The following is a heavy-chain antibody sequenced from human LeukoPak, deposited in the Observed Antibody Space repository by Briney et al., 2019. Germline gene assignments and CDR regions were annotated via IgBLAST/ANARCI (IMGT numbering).Heavy chain of an antibody. V-gene: IGHV4-31*03. D-gene: IGHD3-22*01. Sequence: PSETLSLTCTVSGGSISSRDYYWSWIRQYPGKGLEWIGNINHRGTIDYNPSLKSRVTISVDTSKNQFSLKLNSVTAADTAVYYCVRDADYFDSSGSVRGFAIWGQGTMVSLSS. J-gene: IGHJ3*02. CDR2: INHRGTI. CDR1: GGSISSRDYY. CDR3: VRDADYFDSSGSVRGFAI.